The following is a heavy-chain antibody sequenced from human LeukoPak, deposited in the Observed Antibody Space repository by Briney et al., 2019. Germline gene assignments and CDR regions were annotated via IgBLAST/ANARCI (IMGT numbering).Heavy chain of an antibody. CDR3: ARDLGLSPFDY. Sequence: GGSLRLSCAASGFTFSNYAMSWVRQAPGKGLEWVAVIWHGGSNENYADSVKGRFTISRDNSKNTLYLQMTSLRAEDTAVYYCARDLGLSPFDYWGQGTLATVSS. CDR1: GFTFSNYA. J-gene: IGHJ4*02. V-gene: IGHV3-33*08. CDR2: IWHGGSNE. D-gene: IGHD7-27*01.